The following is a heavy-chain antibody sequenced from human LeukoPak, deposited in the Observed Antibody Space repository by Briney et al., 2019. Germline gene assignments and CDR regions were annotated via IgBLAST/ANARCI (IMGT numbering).Heavy chain of an antibody. D-gene: IGHD3-22*01. Sequence: SETLSLTCTVSGGSISSYYWNWIRQSPGKGLEWIGYIYYSGGSTNYNPSLKSRVTISVDTSKNQFSLKLSSVTTADTAVYYCARAVDSTAYFPLPFDYWGQGTLVTVSS. CDR3: ARAVDSTAYFPLPFDY. J-gene: IGHJ4*02. CDR2: IYYSGGST. CDR1: GGSISSYY. V-gene: IGHV4-59*01.